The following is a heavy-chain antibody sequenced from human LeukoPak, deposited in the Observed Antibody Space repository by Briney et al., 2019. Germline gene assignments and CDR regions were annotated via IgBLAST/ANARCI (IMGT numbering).Heavy chain of an antibody. J-gene: IGHJ5*02. Sequence: SETLSLTCTVPGYSISSGYYWGWIRQPPGKGLEWIGSIYHSGSTYYNPSLKSRVTISVDTSKNQFSLKLSSVTAADTAVYYCARDRVAAAGRGPLENWFDPWGQGTLVTVSS. CDR1: GYSISSGYY. CDR2: IYHSGST. D-gene: IGHD6-13*01. V-gene: IGHV4-38-2*02. CDR3: ARDRVAAAGRGPLENWFDP.